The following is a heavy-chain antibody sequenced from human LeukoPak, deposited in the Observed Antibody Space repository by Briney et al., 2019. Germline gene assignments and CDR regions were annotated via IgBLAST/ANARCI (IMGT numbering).Heavy chain of an antibody. Sequence: PGGSLRLSCAASGFTFSSYAMSWVRQAPGMGLEWVSFISASGGSTYYTDSVKGLFTISRDNSKNTLYLQINSLRAEDTAAYYCAKGAQYDFWSGYTLEYFDVWGKGALVTVSS. J-gene: IGHJ4*02. CDR3: AKGAQYDFWSGYTLEYFDV. CDR2: ISASGGST. V-gene: IGHV3-23*01. D-gene: IGHD3-3*01. CDR1: GFTFSSYA.